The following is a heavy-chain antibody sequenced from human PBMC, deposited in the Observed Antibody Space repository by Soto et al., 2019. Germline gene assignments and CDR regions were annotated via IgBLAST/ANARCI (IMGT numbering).Heavy chain of an antibody. CDR1: GYTFNSYG. CDR2: ISAYNGNT. J-gene: IGHJ4*02. V-gene: IGHV1-18*01. CDR3: ARALGYIGYVDYFDY. Sequence: QVQLVQSGAEVKKPGASVKVSCKESGYTFNSYGIIWVRQAPGQGLEWMGWISAYNGNTNYAQKLQGRVTMTTDTSTGTAYMELGSLRSDDTAVYYCARALGYIGYVDYFDYWGQGPLVTVSS. D-gene: IGHD5-12*01.